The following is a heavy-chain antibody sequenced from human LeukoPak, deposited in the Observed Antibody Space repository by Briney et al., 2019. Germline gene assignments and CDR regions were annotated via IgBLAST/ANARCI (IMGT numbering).Heavy chain of an antibody. J-gene: IGHJ5*02. D-gene: IGHD3-10*01. CDR3: ARGRYYYGSGSYPTRFDP. Sequence: SETLSLTCAVYGGSFSGYYWSWIRQPLGKGLEWIGEINHSGSTNYNPSLKSRVTISVDTSKNQFSLKLGSVTAADTAVYYCARGRYYYGSGSYPTRFDPWGQGTLVTVSS. CDR1: GGSFSGYY. CDR2: INHSGST. V-gene: IGHV4-34*01.